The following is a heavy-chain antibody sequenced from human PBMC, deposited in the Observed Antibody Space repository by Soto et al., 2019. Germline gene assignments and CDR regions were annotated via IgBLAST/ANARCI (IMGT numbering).Heavy chain of an antibody. CDR3: ARVRGTAGKRYFAY. D-gene: IGHD6-13*01. Sequence: SETLSLTCTVSGGSMIAYYWNWMRQPPGKGLQWIGYTYYSGSTTYNPSLKSRVTISVDSSKNQFSLKLDSVTPADTAVYYCARVRGTAGKRYFAYWGPGTL. V-gene: IGHV4-59*01. CDR2: TYYSGST. CDR1: GGSMIAYY. J-gene: IGHJ4*02.